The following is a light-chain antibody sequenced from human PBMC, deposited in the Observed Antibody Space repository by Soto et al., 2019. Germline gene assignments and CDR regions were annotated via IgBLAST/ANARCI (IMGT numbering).Light chain of an antibody. V-gene: IGKV3-20*01. CDR3: HQFGDSPQT. Sequence: EIVLTQSPATLSLSPGDRATLSCRASESVSSSHIAWYQQKPGQSPRLLIYGPSNRATGIPDRFSGSGSGTDFALSISRLEPEDLAMYYCHQFGDSPQTFGHGTKVDIK. CDR1: ESVSSSH. CDR2: GPS. J-gene: IGKJ1*01.